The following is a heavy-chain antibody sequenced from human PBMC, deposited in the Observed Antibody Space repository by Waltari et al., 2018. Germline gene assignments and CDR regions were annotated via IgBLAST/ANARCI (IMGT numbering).Heavy chain of an antibody. J-gene: IGHJ4*02. Sequence: EVQLLESGGGLVQPGGSLRLSCAASGFTFSSYAMRWVRQAPGKGLEWVSAISGSGGSTYYADSVKGRFTISRDNSKNTLYLQMNSLRAEDTAVYYCAKDYSSSWFWDYWGQGTLVTVSS. V-gene: IGHV3-23*01. CDR1: GFTFSSYA. D-gene: IGHD6-13*01. CDR2: ISGSGGST. CDR3: AKDYSSSWFWDY.